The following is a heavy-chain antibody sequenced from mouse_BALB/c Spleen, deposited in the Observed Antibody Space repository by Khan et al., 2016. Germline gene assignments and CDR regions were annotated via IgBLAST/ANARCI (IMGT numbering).Heavy chain of an antibody. D-gene: IGHD2-12*01. CDR2: ISYSGYS. Sequence: EVQLQESGPGLVKPSQSLSLTCTVSGYSITSDYAWNCIRQFPGNKLEWMGYISYSGYSSYNPSLKSRLSITRDTSKHQFFLQVMTVTPDATATYYGAKGRRKAGFAYWGQGTLVTVSA. CDR3: AKGRRKAGFAY. V-gene: IGHV3-2*02. J-gene: IGHJ3*01. CDR1: GYSITSDYA.